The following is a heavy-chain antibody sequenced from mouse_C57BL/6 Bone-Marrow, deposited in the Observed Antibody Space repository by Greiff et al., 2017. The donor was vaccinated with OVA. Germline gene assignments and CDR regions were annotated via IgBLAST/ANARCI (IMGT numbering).Heavy chain of an antibody. D-gene: IGHD1-1*01. CDR1: GYTFTSYN. CDR3: ARGHYYGSSYFDY. CDR2: IYPGNGDT. V-gene: IGHV1-12*01. Sequence: SGAELVRPGASVKMSCKASGYTFTSYNMHWVKQTPRQGLEWIGAIYPGNGDTSYNQKFKGKATLTVDKSSSTAYMQLSSLTSEDSAVYVCARGHYYGSSYFDYWGQGTTLTVSS. J-gene: IGHJ2*01.